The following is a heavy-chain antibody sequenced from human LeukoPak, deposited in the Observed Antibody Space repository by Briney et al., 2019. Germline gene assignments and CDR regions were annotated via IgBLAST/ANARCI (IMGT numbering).Heavy chain of an antibody. CDR2: IYSGGST. CDR1: GFTFSSKY. V-gene: IGHV3-53*01. J-gene: IGHJ4*02. Sequence: WRTLTLSCAASGFTFSSKYRKWVGQARGKGLEWVSFIYSGGSTYYADSVTGRFTISRDNSKNTLYLQMNSPTAEDTAVYYCARVPGYRWGQGTLVPVSS. CDR3: ARVPGYR. D-gene: IGHD6-13*01.